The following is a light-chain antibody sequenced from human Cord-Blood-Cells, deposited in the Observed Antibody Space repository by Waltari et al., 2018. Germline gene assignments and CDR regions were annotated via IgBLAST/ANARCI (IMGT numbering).Light chain of an antibody. Sequence: DIQMTQSPSSLSASVGDRVTITCRASQSISSYLNWYQQKPGKAPKLLIYAASSLQSGVPSRVSGSGSGTDFTLTISSLQPEDFATYYCQQSYSTPSPTFGQGTKVEIK. CDR3: QQSYSTPSPT. J-gene: IGKJ1*01. V-gene: IGKV1-39*01. CDR1: QSISSY. CDR2: AAS.